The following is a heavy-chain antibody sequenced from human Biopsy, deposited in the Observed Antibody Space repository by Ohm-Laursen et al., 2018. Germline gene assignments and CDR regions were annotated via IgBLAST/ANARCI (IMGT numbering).Heavy chain of an antibody. J-gene: IGHJ4*02. V-gene: IGHV1-18*03. Sequence: SVKVSCKASGYTFTNYGITWVRQAPGQGLEWVGWISRNNGYTNYAQKLQGRVHMTMDTSTNTAYMELRGLRSDDMAVYYCARPANNYYETGLDFDYWGQGILVTVSS. CDR3: ARPANNYYETGLDFDY. D-gene: IGHD3-22*01. CDR1: GYTFTNYG. CDR2: ISRNNGYT.